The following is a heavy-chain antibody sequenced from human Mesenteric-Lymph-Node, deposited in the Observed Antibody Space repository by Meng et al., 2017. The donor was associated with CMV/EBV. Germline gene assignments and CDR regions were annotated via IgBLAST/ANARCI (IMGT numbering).Heavy chain of an antibody. CDR2: IHFSGRS. J-gene: IGHJ4*02. CDR1: GGSISHSNYY. V-gene: IGHV4-39*06. CDR3: ATDLAEAADF. D-gene: IGHD6-19*01. Sequence: SETLSLTCSVSGGSISHSNYYWGWIRQPPGKGLEWIAGIHFSGRSYYNSSLKSRVTISVDTSKNQFTLKLESVTAADTAVYYCATDLAEAADFWGQGTLVTVSS.